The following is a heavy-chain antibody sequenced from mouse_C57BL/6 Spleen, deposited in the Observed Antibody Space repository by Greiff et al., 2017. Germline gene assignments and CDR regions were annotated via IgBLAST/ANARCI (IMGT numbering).Heavy chain of an antibody. CDR2: IDPSDSYT. D-gene: IGHD2-4*01. CDR1: GYTFTSYW. V-gene: IGHV1-69*01. J-gene: IGHJ4*01. Sequence: VQLQQSGAELVMPGASVKLSCKASGYTFTSYWMHWVKQRPGQGLEWIGEIDPSDSYTNYNQKFKGKSTLTVDKSSSTAYMQLSSLTSEDSAVYYCARKGDYGLYYYAMDYWGQGTSVTVSS. CDR3: ARKGDYGLYYYAMDY.